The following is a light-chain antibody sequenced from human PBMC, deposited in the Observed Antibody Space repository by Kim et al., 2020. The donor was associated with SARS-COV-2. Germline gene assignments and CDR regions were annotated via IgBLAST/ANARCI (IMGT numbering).Light chain of an antibody. CDR1: DIGIKN. CDR2: RDT. V-gene: IGLV3-9*01. CDR3: QVWDSTTDA. J-gene: IGLJ1*01. Sequence: SSELTQPLSVSVALGQTAIITCGGNDIGIKNVHWYQQKPGQAPVLVIYRDTNRPSGIPERFSGSSSGNTATLTISRAQPGDEADYYCQVWDSTTDAFGGGTKVTVL.